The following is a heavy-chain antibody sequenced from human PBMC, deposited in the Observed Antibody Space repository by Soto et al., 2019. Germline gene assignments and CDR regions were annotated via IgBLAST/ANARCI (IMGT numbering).Heavy chain of an antibody. Sequence: QVHLVQSGAEVKKPGASVKVSCKASGYIFINYYIHWVRQAPGHGLEWMAIINPTGGSTNYAQKFQGSVTLNIDTSTSTGYRELSSLTSEDTAMYYCARNLAAGDLWGQGTLVTVSS. D-gene: IGHD2-21*01. V-gene: IGHV1-46*01. J-gene: IGHJ4*02. CDR1: GYIFINYY. CDR2: INPTGGST. CDR3: ARNLAAGDL.